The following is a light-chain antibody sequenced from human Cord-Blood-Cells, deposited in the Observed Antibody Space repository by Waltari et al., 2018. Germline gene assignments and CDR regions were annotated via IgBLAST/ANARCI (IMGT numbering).Light chain of an antibody. Sequence: DIVMTQSPDSLAVYLGERATINCQSRQSVLYSSNNKNYLAWYQQKPGQPPKLLIYWASTRESGVPDRFSGSGSGTDFTLTISSLQAEDVAVYYCQQYYSTPITFGQGTRLEIK. CDR2: WAS. V-gene: IGKV4-1*01. CDR1: QSVLYSSNNKNY. J-gene: IGKJ5*01. CDR3: QQYYSTPIT.